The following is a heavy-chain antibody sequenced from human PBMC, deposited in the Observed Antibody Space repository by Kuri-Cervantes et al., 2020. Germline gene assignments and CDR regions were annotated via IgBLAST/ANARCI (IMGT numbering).Heavy chain of an antibody. CDR3: ARYLGYSGYGYFDY. CDR2: IKQDGSEK. V-gene: IGHV3-7*01. J-gene: IGHJ4*02. D-gene: IGHD5-12*01. Sequence: GESLKISCAASGFTFSSYGMHWVRQAPGKGLGWVANIKQDGSEKYYVDSVKGRFTISRDNAKNSLYLQMNSLRAEDTAVYYCARYLGYSGYGYFDYWGQGTLVTVSS. CDR1: GFTFSSYG.